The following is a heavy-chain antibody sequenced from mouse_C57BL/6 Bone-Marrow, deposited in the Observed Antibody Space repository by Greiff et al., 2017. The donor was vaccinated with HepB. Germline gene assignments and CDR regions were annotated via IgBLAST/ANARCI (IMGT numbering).Heavy chain of an antibody. D-gene: IGHD4-1*01. J-gene: IGHJ2*01. CDR3: VRGELGRGREDFDY. Sequence: EVMLVESGGGLVQPKGSLKLSCAASGFTFNTYAMHWVRQAPGKGLEWVARIRSKSSNYATYYADSVKDRFTISRDDSQSMLYLQMNNLKTEDTAMYYCVRGELGRGREDFDYWGQGTTLTVSS. CDR2: IRSKSSNYAT. CDR1: GFTFNTYA. V-gene: IGHV10-3*01.